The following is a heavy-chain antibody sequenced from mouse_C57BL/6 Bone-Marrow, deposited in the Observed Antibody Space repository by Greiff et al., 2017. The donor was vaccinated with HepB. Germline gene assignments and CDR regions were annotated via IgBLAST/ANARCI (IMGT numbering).Heavy chain of an antibody. V-gene: IGHV1-55*01. J-gene: IGHJ1*03. CDR1: GYTFTSYW. CDR2: IYPGSGST. Sequence: QVQLQQPGAELVKPGASVRMSCKASGYTFTSYWITWVKQRPGQGLEWIGDIYPGSGSTNYNEKFKSKATLTVDTSSSTAYMQLSSLTSEDPAVYYCAREGYGDFPYWYFDVWGTGTTVTVAS. CDR3: AREGYGDFPYWYFDV. D-gene: IGHD2-13*01.